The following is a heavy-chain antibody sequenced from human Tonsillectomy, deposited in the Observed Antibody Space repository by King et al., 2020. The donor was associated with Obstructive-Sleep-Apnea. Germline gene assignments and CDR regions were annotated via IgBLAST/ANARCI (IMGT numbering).Heavy chain of an antibody. CDR3: ARRYGKREYWVY. V-gene: IGHV5-51*01. CDR1: GYSFTSYW. Sequence: QLVQSGAEVKKPGESLKISCTGSGYSFTSYWIGWLRQMPGKGLEWMGTIYPVDSDTRSSPAFQGQVTISADKSITTAFLQWSSLKASDTAMYYCARRYGKREYWVYWGQGTLVTVSS. D-gene: IGHD2/OR15-2a*01. J-gene: IGHJ4*02. CDR2: IYPVDSDT.